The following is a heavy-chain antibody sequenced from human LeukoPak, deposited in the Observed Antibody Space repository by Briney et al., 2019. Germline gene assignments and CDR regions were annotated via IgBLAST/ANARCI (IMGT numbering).Heavy chain of an antibody. CDR3: ARDSSYRLPQGWWFDP. CDR2: IYYSGST. V-gene: IGHV4-39*07. J-gene: IGHJ5*02. D-gene: IGHD2-2*01. CDR1: GGSISSSSYY. Sequence: KPSETLSLTCTVSGGSISSSSYYWGWIRQPPGKGLEWIGSIYYSGSTYYNPSLKSRVTISVDTSKNQFSLKLSSVTAADTAVYYCARDSSYRLPQGWWFDPWGQGKLVTVSS.